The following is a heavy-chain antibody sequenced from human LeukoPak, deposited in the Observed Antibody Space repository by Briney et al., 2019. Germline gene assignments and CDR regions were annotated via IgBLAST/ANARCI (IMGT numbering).Heavy chain of an antibody. D-gene: IGHD3-10*01. CDR1: GYTFTSYG. V-gene: IGHV1-18*01. Sequence: GASVKVSCKASGYTFTSYGISWVRQAPGQGLEWMGWISAYNGNTNYAQKLQGRVTMTTDTSTSTAYMELRSLRSDDTAVYYRARDIITMVRGVSGMDVWGQGTTVTVSS. CDR3: ARDIITMVRGVSGMDV. J-gene: IGHJ6*02. CDR2: ISAYNGNT.